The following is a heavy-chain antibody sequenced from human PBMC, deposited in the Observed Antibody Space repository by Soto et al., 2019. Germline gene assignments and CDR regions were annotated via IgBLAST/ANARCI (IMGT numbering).Heavy chain of an antibody. CDR1: GYSFTSYW. CDR2: IDPSDSYT. Sequence: PGEALKISCKGSGYSFTSYWISWVRQMPGKGLEWMGRIDPSDSYTNYSPSFQGHVTISADKSISTAYLQWSSLKSSDTAMYYCARHFSGTIRHYYYGMDVWGQGATVTVSS. D-gene: IGHD1-26*01. V-gene: IGHV5-10-1*01. CDR3: ARHFSGTIRHYYYGMDV. J-gene: IGHJ6*02.